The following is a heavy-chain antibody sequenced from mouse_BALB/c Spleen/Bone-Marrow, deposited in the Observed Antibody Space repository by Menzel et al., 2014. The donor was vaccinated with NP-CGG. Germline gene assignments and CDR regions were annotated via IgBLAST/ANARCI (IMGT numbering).Heavy chain of an antibody. V-gene: IGHV1S29*02. CDR1: GYTFTDYN. CDR2: IYPNNGGT. J-gene: IGHJ2*01. D-gene: IGHD1-1*02. CDR3: ARRGGPYYFDY. Sequence: VQLKESGPELVKPGASVKISCKASGYTFTDYNMHWVKQSHGKSLEWIGYIYPNNGGTGYNQKFKSKATVTADNSSSTAYMELRSLTSEDSAVYYCARRGGPYYFDYWGQGTTLTVSS.